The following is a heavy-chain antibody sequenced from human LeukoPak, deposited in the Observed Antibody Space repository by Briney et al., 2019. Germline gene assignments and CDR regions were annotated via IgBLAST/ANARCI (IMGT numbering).Heavy chain of an antibody. CDR1: GDSVSSNSAA. J-gene: IGHJ4*02. D-gene: IGHD3-10*02. Sequence: QTLSLTCAISGDSVSSNSAAWNRIRQSPSRGLEWLGRTYYRSKWSNDYAASVQSRITINPDTSKNQFSLQLNSVTPEDTAVYYCARVGSYVHFDYWGQGTVDPVSS. V-gene: IGHV6-1*01. CDR3: ARVGSYVHFDY. CDR2: TYYRSKWSN.